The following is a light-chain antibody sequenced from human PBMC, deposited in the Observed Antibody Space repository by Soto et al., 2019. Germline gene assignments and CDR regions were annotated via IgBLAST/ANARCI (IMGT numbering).Light chain of an antibody. CDR1: QAINTY. CDR3: QQNDSTLMIT. CDR2: GTS. J-gene: IGKJ5*01. Sequence: DIQMTQSPSFRSAAVGDRVTISCRASQAINTYLHWYQQNPGKPPKLLIYGTSDLQNWVPSMFRGRGSGTDFTLAISSLQPEDFANYHFQQNDSTLMITLDQETRLQV. V-gene: IGKV1-39*01.